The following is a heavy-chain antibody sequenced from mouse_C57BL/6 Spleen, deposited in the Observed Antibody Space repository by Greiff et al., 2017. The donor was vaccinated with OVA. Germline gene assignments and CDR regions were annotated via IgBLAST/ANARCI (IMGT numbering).Heavy chain of an antibody. V-gene: IGHV1-20*01. CDR2: INPYNGDT. CDR3: ARGYDYDDYAMDY. Sequence: VQLKQSGPELVKPGDSVKISCKASGYSFTGYFMNWVMQSHGKSLEWIGRINPYNGDTFYSQKFKGKATLTVDKSSSTAHMELRSLTSEDSAVYYCARGYDYDDYAMDYWGQGTSVTVSS. J-gene: IGHJ4*01. CDR1: GYSFTGYF. D-gene: IGHD2-4*01.